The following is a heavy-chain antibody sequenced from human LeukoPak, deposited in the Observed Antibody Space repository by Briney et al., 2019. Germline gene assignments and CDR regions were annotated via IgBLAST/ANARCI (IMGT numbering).Heavy chain of an antibody. CDR3: AIGIGYSYGYYFDY. Sequence: SETLSLTCTVSGGSISSYYWSWIRQPPGKGLEWMGYIYYSGSTNYNPSLKSRVTISVDTSKNQFSLKLSSVTAADTAVYYCAIGIGYSYGYYFDYWGQGTLVTVSS. D-gene: IGHD5-18*01. CDR1: GGSISSYY. J-gene: IGHJ4*02. V-gene: IGHV4-59*01. CDR2: IYYSGST.